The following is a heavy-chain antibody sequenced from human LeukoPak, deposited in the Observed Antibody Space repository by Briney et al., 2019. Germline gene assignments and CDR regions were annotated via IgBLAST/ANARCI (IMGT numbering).Heavy chain of an antibody. CDR2: ISYDGSNK. D-gene: IGHD2-15*01. Sequence: PGRSLRLSCAASGFTFSSYAMHWVRQAPGKGLEWVAVISYDGSNKYYADSVKGRFTISRDNSKNTLYLQMNSLRAEDTAVYYYARDRYCSGGSCLGFDYWGQGTLVTVSS. CDR1: GFTFSSYA. V-gene: IGHV3-30*04. CDR3: ARDRYCSGGSCLGFDY. J-gene: IGHJ4*02.